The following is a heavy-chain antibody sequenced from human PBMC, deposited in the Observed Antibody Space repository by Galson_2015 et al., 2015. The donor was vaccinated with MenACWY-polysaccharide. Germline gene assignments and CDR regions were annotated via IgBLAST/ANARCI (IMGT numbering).Heavy chain of an antibody. D-gene: IGHD1-1*01. J-gene: IGHJ4*01. CDR2: RKQVGSEK. CDR1: GFTFSSYW. CDR3: ARDILGGSNWYEAFDY. Sequence: SLRLSCAASGFTFSSYWMSWVRQAPGKGLEWVANRKQVGSEKDYVDSVKGRFTISRDNARNSLYLQMNSLRVEDTGVYYCARDILGGSNWYEAFDYWGHGTLVTVSS. V-gene: IGHV3-7*01.